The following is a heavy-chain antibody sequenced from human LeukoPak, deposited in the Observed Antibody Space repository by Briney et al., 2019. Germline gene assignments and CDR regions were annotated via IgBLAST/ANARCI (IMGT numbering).Heavy chain of an antibody. CDR2: TYYRSEWYN. J-gene: IGHJ4*02. D-gene: IGHD3-10*01. CDR3: ARGGYYGSWSFYSTQTSVFDY. Sequence: SQTLSLTCDISGDSVSSNSAAWNWIRQSPSRGLEWLGRTYYRSEWYNDYSVSVKSRITINPDTSKNQFSLQLNSVTPEDTAVYYCARGGYYGSWSFYSTQTSVFDYWGQGTLVTVSS. V-gene: IGHV6-1*01. CDR1: GDSVSSNSAA.